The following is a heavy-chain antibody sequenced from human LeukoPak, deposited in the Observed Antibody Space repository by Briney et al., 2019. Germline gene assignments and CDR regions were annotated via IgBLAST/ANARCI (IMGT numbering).Heavy chain of an antibody. CDR3: ARDAVDTANAV. J-gene: IGHJ6*02. CDR1: GFTFTTYW. V-gene: IGHV3-74*01. Sequence: GSLSLSCAASGFTFTTYWMHWVRQAPGKGLVWVSHINSDGSITSYADSVKGRFTISRDNAKNTLYLQMNSLRAEDTAVYYCARDAVDTANAVWGQGTTVTVSS. CDR2: INSDGSIT. D-gene: IGHD5-18*01.